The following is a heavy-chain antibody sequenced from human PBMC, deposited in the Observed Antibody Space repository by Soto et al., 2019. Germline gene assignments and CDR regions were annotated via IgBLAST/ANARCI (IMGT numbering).Heavy chain of an antibody. CDR2: ISTYNGNT. Sequence: QVQLVQSGAEVKKPGASVKVSCKASGYTFTSYGISWVRQAPGQGLEWMGWISTYNGNTKYAQKLQGRVTTTTDTSTSTSFMELRSLRSDDTAVFYCAREMVRGVGSDYWGQGTLVTVSS. J-gene: IGHJ4*02. CDR3: AREMVRGVGSDY. CDR1: GYTFTSYG. V-gene: IGHV1-18*01. D-gene: IGHD3-10*01.